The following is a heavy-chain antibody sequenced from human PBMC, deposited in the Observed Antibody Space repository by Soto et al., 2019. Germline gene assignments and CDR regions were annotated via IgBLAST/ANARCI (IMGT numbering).Heavy chain of an antibody. CDR3: ARHVDSTRAYYFDY. Sequence: TSETQSLTCTVSGDSMSSYYWSWIRQPPGKGLEWIGYIYYSGSTTHNPSLKSRVTISVDRSKNQFSLKLNSVTAADTAVYYCARHVDSTRAYYFDYWGQGTLVTVSS. V-gene: IGHV4-59*01. J-gene: IGHJ4*02. CDR2: IYYSGST. CDR1: GDSMSSYY. D-gene: IGHD5-18*01.